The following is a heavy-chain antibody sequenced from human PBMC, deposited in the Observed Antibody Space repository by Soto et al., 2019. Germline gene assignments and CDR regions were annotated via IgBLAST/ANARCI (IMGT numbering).Heavy chain of an antibody. J-gene: IGHJ4*02. Sequence: PGGSLRLSCAASGFTFCSYSMNWVRQAPGKGLEWVSSISSSSSYIYYADSVKGRFTISRDNAKNSLYLQMNSLRAEDTAVYYCARDPVPAAASYYFDYWGQGTLVTVSS. CDR1: GFTFCSYS. V-gene: IGHV3-21*01. D-gene: IGHD2-2*01. CDR3: ARDPVPAAASYYFDY. CDR2: ISSSSSYI.